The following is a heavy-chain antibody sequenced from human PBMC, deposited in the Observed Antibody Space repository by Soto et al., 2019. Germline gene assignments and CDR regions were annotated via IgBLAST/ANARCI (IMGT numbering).Heavy chain of an antibody. V-gene: IGHV3-66*01. CDR1: GFTVSSNY. D-gene: IGHD6-13*01. CDR3: EGIAAAGNSYFDY. J-gene: IGHJ4*02. CDR2: IYSGGST. Sequence: GGSLRLSCAASGFTVSSNYMSWVRQAPGKGLEWVSVIYSGGSTYYADSVKGRFTISRDNSKNTLYLQMNSLRAEDTAVYYCEGIAAAGNSYFDYWGQGTLVTVSS.